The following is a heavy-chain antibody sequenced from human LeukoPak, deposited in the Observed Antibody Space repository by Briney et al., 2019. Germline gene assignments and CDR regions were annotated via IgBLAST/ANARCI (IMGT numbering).Heavy chain of an antibody. CDR1: GYTLSNHV. CDR2: ISAYNGNT. CDR3: ARVGSGWSIEY. Sequence: ASLKVSCKASGYTLSNHVISWVRQAPGQGLEWMGWISAYNGNTNYAQKVQGRVTMTTDTSTSTVHMELRSLISDDTAMYYCARVGSGWSIEYWGQGTLATVSS. D-gene: IGHD6-19*01. V-gene: IGHV1-18*01. J-gene: IGHJ4*02.